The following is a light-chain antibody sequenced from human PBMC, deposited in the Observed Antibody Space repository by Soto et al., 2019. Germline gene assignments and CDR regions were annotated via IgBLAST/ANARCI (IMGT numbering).Light chain of an antibody. J-gene: IGKJ4*01. CDR2: DAS. Sequence: EIVMTQSPATLSVSPGERAKFCCRASQSVSSNLAWYQQKPGQAPRLLIYDASNRATGIPARFSGSGSGTDFTLTISSLEPEDFAVYYCQQRSNWPLTFGGGTEVDIK. CDR1: QSVSSN. CDR3: QQRSNWPLT. V-gene: IGKV3-11*01.